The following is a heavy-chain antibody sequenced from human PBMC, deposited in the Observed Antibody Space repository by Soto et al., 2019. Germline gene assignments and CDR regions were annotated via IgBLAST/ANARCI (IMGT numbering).Heavy chain of an antibody. CDR2: ISAYNGNT. Sequence: GASVKVSCKASGYTFTSYGISWVRQAPGQGLEWMGWISAYNGNTNYAQKLQGRVTMTTDTSTSTAYMELRSLRSDDTAVYYCANSGDSSSWPHNWCDPWGQGTLVTVSS. V-gene: IGHV1-18*04. CDR3: ANSGDSSSWPHNWCDP. CDR1: GYTFTSYG. D-gene: IGHD6-13*01. J-gene: IGHJ5*02.